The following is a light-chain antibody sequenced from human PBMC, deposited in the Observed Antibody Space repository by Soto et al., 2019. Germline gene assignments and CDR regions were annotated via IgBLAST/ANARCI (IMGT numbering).Light chain of an antibody. J-gene: IGLJ1*01. CDR1: SSKFGNNY. Sequence: QSVLTQPPSVSAAPGQKVTISCSGSSSKFGNNYVSWYQQLPGTAPKLLISEDTNRPSGIPDRFSGSKSDTSATLVITGLQTGDEADYYCGTWDSTLSDNYVFGTGTRSPS. CDR2: EDT. V-gene: IGLV1-51*02. CDR3: GTWDSTLSDNYV.